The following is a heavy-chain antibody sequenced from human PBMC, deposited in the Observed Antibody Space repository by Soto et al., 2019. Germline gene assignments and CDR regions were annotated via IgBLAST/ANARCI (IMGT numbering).Heavy chain of an antibody. D-gene: IGHD3-10*01. CDR1: GGSISSYY. CDR3: ARAGLVTMVRGVIPYIFDY. J-gene: IGHJ4*02. Sequence: SETLSLTCTVSGGSISSYYWSWIRQPPGKGLEWIGYIYYSGSTNYNPSLKSRVTISVDTSKNQFSLKLSSVTAADTAVYYCARAGLVTMVRGVIPYIFDYWGQGTLVTVSS. CDR2: IYYSGST. V-gene: IGHV4-59*01.